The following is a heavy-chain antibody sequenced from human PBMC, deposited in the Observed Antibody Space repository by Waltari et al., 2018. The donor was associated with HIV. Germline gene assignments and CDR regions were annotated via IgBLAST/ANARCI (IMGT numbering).Heavy chain of an antibody. Sequence: QLHLQESGPGLVKPSETLSLTCSVSGASISSSSYYWAWIRQPPGKGLEWIGAIYYSGTAYYNPSVKSRVSASLDASKNELSLKLTSVTTTGTALYYCARLRFHSLYYFDSWGPGILVTVSS. J-gene: IGHJ4*02. D-gene: IGHD3-16*01. CDR1: GASISSSSYY. V-gene: IGHV4-39*01. CDR2: IYYSGTA. CDR3: ARLRFHSLYYFDS.